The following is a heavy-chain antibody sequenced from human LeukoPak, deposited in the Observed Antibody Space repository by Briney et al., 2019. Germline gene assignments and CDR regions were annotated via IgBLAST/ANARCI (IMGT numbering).Heavy chain of an antibody. CDR3: ARTLYDYVWGSYRHHYFDY. CDR2: IYPVDSKT. D-gene: IGHD3-16*02. J-gene: IGHJ4*02. Sequence: GESLKISCKGSGYNFTTYWIGWVRQMPGKGLEWMGIIYPVDSKTKYSPSFQGQVTISADKSISTAYLQWSSLKASDTAMYYCARTLYDYVWGSYRHHYFDYWGQGTLVTVSS. V-gene: IGHV5-51*01. CDR1: GYNFTTYW.